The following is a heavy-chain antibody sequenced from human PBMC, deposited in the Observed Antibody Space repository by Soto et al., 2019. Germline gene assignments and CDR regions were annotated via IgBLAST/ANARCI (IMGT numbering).Heavy chain of an antibody. CDR1: GFSLENYW. V-gene: IGHV3-7*01. D-gene: IGHD2-2*02. J-gene: IGHJ5*02. CDR2: IKPDGSEE. CDR3: ARSYTESYANWFDP. Sequence: GGSLRLSCASSGFSLENYWMSLVRQAPGKGLEWVANIKPDGSEEYYLDSVKGRFTISRDNAKNSAFLQMNSLRADDTTVYHCARSYTESYANWFDPWGQGTLVTVS.